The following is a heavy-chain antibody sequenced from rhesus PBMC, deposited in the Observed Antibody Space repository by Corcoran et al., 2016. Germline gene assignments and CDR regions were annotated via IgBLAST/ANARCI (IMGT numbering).Heavy chain of an antibody. CDR3: AIARYSSGWFDY. CDR2: IGGSSGST. CDR1: GYSISSGYG. J-gene: IGHJ4*01. Sequence: QVQLQESGPGLVKPSETLSLTCAVSGYSISSGYGWSWIRQPPGKGLEWIGDIGGSSGSTNYNPARKSRVTISKDTSKNQFSLKLSSVTAADTAVYYCAIARYSSGWFDYWGQGVLVTVSS. V-gene: IGHV4-127*01. D-gene: IGHD6-31*01.